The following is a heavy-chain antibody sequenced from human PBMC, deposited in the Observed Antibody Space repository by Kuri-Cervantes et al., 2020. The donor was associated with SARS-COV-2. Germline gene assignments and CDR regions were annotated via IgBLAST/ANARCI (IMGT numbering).Heavy chain of an antibody. V-gene: IGHV1-69*10. D-gene: IGHD4-17*01. Sequence: SVKVSCKASGGSFSTAIISWVRQGPGQGLEWMGGIMPALGMPNYAQKFRGRVTITADTSTATAYLELSSLRSEDTALYYCARIDYGDFVRGDYWGQGTLVTVSS. CDR3: ARIDYGDFVRGDY. CDR1: GGSFSTAI. CDR2: IMPALGMP. J-gene: IGHJ4*02.